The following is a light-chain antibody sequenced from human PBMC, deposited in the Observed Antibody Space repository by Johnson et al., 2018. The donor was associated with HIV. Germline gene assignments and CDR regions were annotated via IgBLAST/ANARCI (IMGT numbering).Light chain of an antibody. CDR2: DNN. Sequence: QSVLTQPPSVSAAPGQKVTISCSRSSSNIGNNYVSWYQQLPGRAPKLLIYDNNKRPSGIPDRFSGSKSGTSATLGITGLQTGDEADYYCGTWGGVFGTGTKVTVL. CDR1: SSNIGNNY. V-gene: IGLV1-51*01. J-gene: IGLJ1*01. CDR3: GTWGGV.